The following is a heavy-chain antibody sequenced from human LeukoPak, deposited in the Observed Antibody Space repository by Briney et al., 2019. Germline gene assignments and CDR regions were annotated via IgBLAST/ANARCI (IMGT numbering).Heavy chain of an antibody. Sequence: SETLSLTCTVSGSSISSSSYYWGWIRQPPGKGLEWIGSICYSGSTYYNPSLKSRVTISVDTSKNQFSLKLSSVTAADTAVYYCARLGDDYWGQGTLVTVSS. CDR3: ARLGDDY. CDR1: GSSISSSSYY. CDR2: ICYSGST. V-gene: IGHV4-39*01. J-gene: IGHJ4*02.